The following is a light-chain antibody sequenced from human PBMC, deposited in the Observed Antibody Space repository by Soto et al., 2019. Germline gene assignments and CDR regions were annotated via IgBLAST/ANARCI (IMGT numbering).Light chain of an antibody. V-gene: IGKV3-20*01. CDR1: QSVSSTY. CDR3: QQYGSSPWT. CDR2: GAS. Sequence: EIVLTQSPGTLSLSPGERATLSCRAIQSVSSTYLAWYQQKPGQAPSLLIYGASSRATGIPDRFSGSGSGTDFTLTISSLEPEDFAVYYCQQYGSSPWTFGQGTKVDIK. J-gene: IGKJ1*01.